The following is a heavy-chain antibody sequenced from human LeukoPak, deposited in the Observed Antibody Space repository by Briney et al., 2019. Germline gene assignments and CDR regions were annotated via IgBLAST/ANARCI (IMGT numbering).Heavy chain of an antibody. CDR2: IKQDGSEK. D-gene: IGHD6-6*01. CDR1: GFTFSSYA. V-gene: IGHV3-30*04. Sequence: PGGSLRLSCAASGFTFSSYAMHWVRQAPGTGLEWVANIKQDGSEKYYVDSVKGRFTISRDNSKNTLYLQMNSLRAEDTAVYYCAKDSRPYSSSLEMDYWGQGTLVTVSS. J-gene: IGHJ4*02. CDR3: AKDSRPYSSSLEMDY.